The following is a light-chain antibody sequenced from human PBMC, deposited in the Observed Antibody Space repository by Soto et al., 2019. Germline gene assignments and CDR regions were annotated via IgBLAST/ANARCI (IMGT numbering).Light chain of an antibody. Sequence: QSVLAQPPSASGTPGQRVTISCSGSNSNIGSYSVNWYRHLPGTAPKLLVFSDDQRPSGVPARFSGSKSGPSAALAISGLQSEDEADYYCAAWDDSLNGPVFGGGTKLTVL. J-gene: IGLJ2*01. CDR3: AAWDDSLNGPV. V-gene: IGLV1-44*01. CDR1: NSNIGSYS. CDR2: SDD.